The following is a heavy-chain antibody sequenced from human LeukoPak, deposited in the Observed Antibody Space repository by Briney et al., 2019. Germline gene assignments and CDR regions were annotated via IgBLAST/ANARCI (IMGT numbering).Heavy chain of an antibody. V-gene: IGHV3-11*04. CDR2: ISSSGSDI. CDR3: ARDYCDYEGVASDARIFDF. J-gene: IGHJ4*02. Sequence: PGGTLRLSCAASGFTFSDYYMSWIREAPGQGLEGVSYISSSGSDIYYAVSVQGRFPISSDNAKCALYLQMRGLRSEDPAVYYCARDYCDYEGVASDARIFDFWGQGTLVTVSP. CDR1: GFTFSDYY. D-gene: IGHD4-17*01.